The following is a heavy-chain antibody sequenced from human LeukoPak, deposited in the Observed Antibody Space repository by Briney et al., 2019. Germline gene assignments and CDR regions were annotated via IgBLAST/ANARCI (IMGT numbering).Heavy chain of an antibody. J-gene: IGHJ5*02. D-gene: IGHD1-26*01. CDR2: INPTGGST. CDR3: ARDNSVGDNAWWFDP. Sequence: ASVKLSCKASGYTFTGYYIHWVRQAPGQGLEWMGLINPTGGSTGYAQKFQGRVTMTRDMSTTTDYMELSSLRSEDTAIYYCARDNSVGDNAWWFDPWGQGTLVTVSS. V-gene: IGHV1-46*01. CDR1: GYTFTGYY.